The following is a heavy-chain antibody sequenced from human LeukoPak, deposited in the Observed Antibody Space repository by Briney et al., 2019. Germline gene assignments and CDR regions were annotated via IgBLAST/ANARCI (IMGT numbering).Heavy chain of an antibody. V-gene: IGHV3-11*01. D-gene: IGHD3/OR15-3a*01. CDR3: AKPTRTGPAKAFDY. Sequence: GGSLRLSCAASGFTFSDYYMTWMRQAPGKGLEWVSYISSSGSTRYYADSVEGRFTISRDNSKNTLYLQMNSLRAEDTAIYYCAKPTRTGPAKAFDYWGQGTLVTVSS. CDR2: ISSSGSTR. J-gene: IGHJ4*02. CDR1: GFTFSDYY.